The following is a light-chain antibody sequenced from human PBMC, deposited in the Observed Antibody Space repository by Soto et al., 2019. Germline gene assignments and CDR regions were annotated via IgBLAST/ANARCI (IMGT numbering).Light chain of an antibody. CDR1: QSVSSY. J-gene: IGKJ3*01. CDR3: QQRSPL. CDR2: DAS. V-gene: IGKV3-11*01. Sequence: EIVLTQSPATLSLSPGERATLSCRASQSVSSYLAWYQQKPGQAPRLLIYDASNRATGIPARFSGSGSGTDFTLTISSLEPEDFAVYYCQQRSPLFSPGTKVDIK.